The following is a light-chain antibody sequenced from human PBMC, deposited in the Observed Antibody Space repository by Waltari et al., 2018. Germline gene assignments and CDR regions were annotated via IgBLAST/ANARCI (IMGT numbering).Light chain of an antibody. V-gene: IGLV2-14*01. J-gene: IGLJ1*01. CDR3: GSYTSSSTYV. CDR2: EVS. Sequence: QSALTQPASVSGSPGQSITISCTGTSRDVGGFNYVLWYQQYPGKAPKVLIHEVSNRASGVSTRFSGSKSGNTASLTISGLQAEDEADYYCGSYTSSSTYVFGTGTKVTVL. CDR1: SRDVGGFNY.